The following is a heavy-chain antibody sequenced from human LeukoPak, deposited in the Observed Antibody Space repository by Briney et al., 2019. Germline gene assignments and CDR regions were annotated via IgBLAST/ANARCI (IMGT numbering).Heavy chain of an antibody. D-gene: IGHD3-22*01. CDR3: ARDGSYYDSSGYSYYYGVDV. J-gene: IGHJ6*02. CDR1: GYTFTSYY. Sequence: ASVKVSCKASGYTFTSYYMHWVRQAPGQGLEWMGIINPSGGSTSYAQKFQGRVTMTRDTSTSTVYMELSSLRSEDTAVYYCARDGSYYDSSGYSYYYGVDVWGQGTTVTVSS. CDR2: INPSGGST. V-gene: IGHV1-46*01.